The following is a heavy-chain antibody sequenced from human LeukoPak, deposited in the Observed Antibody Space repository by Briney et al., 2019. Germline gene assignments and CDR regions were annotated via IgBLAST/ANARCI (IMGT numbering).Heavy chain of an antibody. CDR3: AREGESSGFAGAFDT. J-gene: IGHJ3*02. D-gene: IGHD3-22*01. CDR2: ISHDESNR. CDR1: GFSLTTSV. Sequence: GGSLRLSCIASGFSLTTSVMHWVRQALGEGLEWVALISHDESNRQYADSMKGRFTISRDTSKNTLYLQVDSLTAADTAVYYCAREGESSGFAGAFDTWGQGTMVTVSS. V-gene: IGHV3-30*04.